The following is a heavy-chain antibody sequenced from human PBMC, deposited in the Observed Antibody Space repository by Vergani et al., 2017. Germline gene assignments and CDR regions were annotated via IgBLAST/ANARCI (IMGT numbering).Heavy chain of an antibody. D-gene: IGHD6-19*01. Sequence: EVQLLESGGDLVQPGGSLRLSCAASGFTFIMHAMSWVRQAPGKGLKWVSTLSASDRRTHYADSVKGRFTISRDISKNTLFLHMNSLRPEDTAVYYCAKVGRSEVAGTFGAFGIWGQGTMVTVSS. CDR2: LSASDRRT. J-gene: IGHJ3*02. CDR1: GFTFIMHA. V-gene: IGHV3-23*01. CDR3: AKVGRSEVAGTFGAFGI.